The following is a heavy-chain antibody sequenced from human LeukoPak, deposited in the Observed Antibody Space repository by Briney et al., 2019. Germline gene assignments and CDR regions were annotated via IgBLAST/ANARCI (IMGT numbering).Heavy chain of an antibody. CDR2: ISNDGSKK. CDR1: GFTFSSYA. D-gene: IGHD5-18*01. J-gene: IGHJ4*02. CDR3: AKDRYSYAFEYSDS. Sequence: GGSLRLSCAASGFTFSSYAMHWVRRAPGKGLDWVAVISNDGSKKYYADSVKGRFTISRDNSKNTLSLLLSSLRAEDTAAYYCAKDRYSYAFEYSDSWGQGTLVTVSS. V-gene: IGHV3-30*04.